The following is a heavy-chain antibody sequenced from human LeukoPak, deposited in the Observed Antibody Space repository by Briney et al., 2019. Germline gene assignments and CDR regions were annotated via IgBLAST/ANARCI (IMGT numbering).Heavy chain of an antibody. CDR1: GASITSYH. Sequence: SETLSLTCTVSGASITSYHWSWIRQPAGKGLEWIGRMFYSGSTNYNPSLKSRVTISVDTSKNQFSLKLSSVTAADTAVYYCARHRWGSGRYYFDYWGQGTLVTVSS. V-gene: IGHV4-4*07. CDR3: ARHRWGSGRYYFDY. CDR2: MFYSGST. D-gene: IGHD3-10*01. J-gene: IGHJ4*02.